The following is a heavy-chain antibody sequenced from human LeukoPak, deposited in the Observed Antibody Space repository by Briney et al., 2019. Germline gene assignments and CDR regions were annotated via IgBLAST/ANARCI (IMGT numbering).Heavy chain of an antibody. CDR3: ARDRHYDSSGYFDY. V-gene: IGHV4-4*07. J-gene: IGHJ4*02. CDR2: IYTSGST. Sequence: SETLSLTCTVSGGSISSYYWSWIRQPAGKGLEWIGRIYTSGSTNYNPSLKSRVTMSVDTSKNQFSLKLSSVTAADTAVYYCARDRHYDSSGYFDYWGQGTLVTVSS. D-gene: IGHD3-22*01. CDR1: GGSISSYY.